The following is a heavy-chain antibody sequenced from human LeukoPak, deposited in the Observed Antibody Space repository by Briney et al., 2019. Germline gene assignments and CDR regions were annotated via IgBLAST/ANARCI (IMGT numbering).Heavy chain of an antibody. D-gene: IGHD5-18*01. J-gene: IGHJ6*03. V-gene: IGHV1-2*02. CDR1: GYTFTGYY. Sequence: ASVKVSCKASGYTFTGYYMHWVRQAPGQGLEWMGWINPNSGGTNYAQKFQGRVTMTRDTSISTAYMELSRLRSDDTAVYYCARGSSRRGYSYTKPYYYYMDVWGKGTTVTVSS. CDR2: INPNSGGT. CDR3: ARGSSRRGYSYTKPYYYYMDV.